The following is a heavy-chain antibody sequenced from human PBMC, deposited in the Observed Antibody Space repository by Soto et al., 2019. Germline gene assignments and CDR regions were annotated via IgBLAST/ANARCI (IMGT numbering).Heavy chain of an antibody. J-gene: IGHJ4*02. CDR3: ARDLLGYYDSSGYYQTPSFDY. CDR2: IIPILGIA. D-gene: IGHD3-22*01. V-gene: IGHV1-69*04. Sequence: GASVKVSCKASGGTFSSYTISWVRQAPGQGLEWMGRIIPILGIANYAQKFQGRVTITADKSTSTAYMELSSLRSEDTAVYYCARDLLGYYDSSGYYQTPSFDYWGQGTLVTVSS. CDR1: GGTFSSYT.